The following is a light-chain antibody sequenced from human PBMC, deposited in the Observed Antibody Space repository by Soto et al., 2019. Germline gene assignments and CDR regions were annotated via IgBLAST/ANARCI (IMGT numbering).Light chain of an antibody. CDR2: SNN. CDR1: SSNIGSNT. Sequence: QSVLTQPPSASGTPGQRVTISCSGSSSNIGSNTVNWYQQLPGTAPTLLIYSNNHRPSGVPDRFSGSKSGNSASLAISGLQSEDESDYYCAAWDDSVNGWVFGGGTKLTVL. J-gene: IGLJ3*02. CDR3: AAWDDSVNGWV. V-gene: IGLV1-44*01.